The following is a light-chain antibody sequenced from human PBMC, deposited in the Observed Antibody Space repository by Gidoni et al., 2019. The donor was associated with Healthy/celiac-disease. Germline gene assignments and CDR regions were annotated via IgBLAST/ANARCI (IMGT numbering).Light chain of an antibody. J-gene: IGKJ1*01. V-gene: IGKV3-20*01. CDR2: GAS. CDR1: QSCSSSY. Sequence: DIVLTQSPGSPSLSPGERATLSCRGSQSCSSSYLAWYQQKPGQAPRLLIYGASSSATGIPDRFSGSGSGTDFTLTISRLEPEDFAVYYCQQYGSSPGTFGQGTKVEIK. CDR3: QQYGSSPGT.